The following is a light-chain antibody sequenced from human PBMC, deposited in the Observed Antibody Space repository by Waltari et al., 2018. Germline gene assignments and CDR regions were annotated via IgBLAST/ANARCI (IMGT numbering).Light chain of an antibody. CDR3: QSYDGTNWV. J-gene: IGLJ3*02. CDR1: SGSIASNF. CDR2: EDN. V-gene: IGLV6-57*04. Sequence: NFMLTQPHSVSESPGKTVTISCTRSSGSIASNFMQWYQQRPGSAPTTLIYEDNQRPSGVPDQFSGSIDSSSNSASLTISGLKTEDEADYYCQSYDGTNWVFGGGTKLTVL.